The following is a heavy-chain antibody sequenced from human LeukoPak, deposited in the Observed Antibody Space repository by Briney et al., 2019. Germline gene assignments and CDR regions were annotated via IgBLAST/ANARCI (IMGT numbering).Heavy chain of an antibody. CDR3: VRSEPYQLGSGNYAFDI. V-gene: IGHV4-39*07. CDR1: GGSISSSTFY. CDR2: IHYSGGP. D-gene: IGHD3-10*01. J-gene: IGHJ3*02. Sequence: SETLSLTCTVSGGSISSSTFYWGWIRQPPGKGLEWIGSIHYSGGPYYNASVKSRVTISVDTSRNQFSLRLSSVTAADTAVYYCVRSEPYQLGSGNYAFDIWGQGTMVTVSS.